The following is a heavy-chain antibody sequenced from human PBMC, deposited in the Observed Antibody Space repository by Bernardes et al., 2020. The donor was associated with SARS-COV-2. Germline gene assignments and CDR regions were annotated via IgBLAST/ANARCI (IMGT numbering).Heavy chain of an antibody. V-gene: IGHV4-30-4*01. J-gene: IGHJ6*02. Sequence: SETLSLTCTVSGGSISSGDYYWSWIRQPPGKGLEWIGYIYYSGSTYYNPSLKSRVTISVDTSKNQFSLKLSSVTAADTAVYYCARDLLKHYDFWSGYYYYYGMDVWGQGTTVTVSS. CDR1: GGSISSGDYY. D-gene: IGHD3-3*01. CDR2: IYYSGST. CDR3: ARDLLKHYDFWSGYYYYYGMDV.